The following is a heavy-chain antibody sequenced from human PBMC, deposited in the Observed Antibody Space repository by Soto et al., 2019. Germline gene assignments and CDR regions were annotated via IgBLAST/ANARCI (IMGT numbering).Heavy chain of an antibody. CDR2: IHAGNGNT. CDR1: GYTFISYA. Sequence: QVHLVQSGAEVKKPGASVKVSCKASGYTFISYAIHWVRQAPGQRLEWVGWIHAGNGNTKYSQNFQGRVTITRDTSANTVYMELSSLRSEDTAVYYCARAVVPAAQTWFDPWGQGTLVTVSS. V-gene: IGHV1-3*01. CDR3: ARAVVPAAQTWFDP. J-gene: IGHJ5*02. D-gene: IGHD2-2*01.